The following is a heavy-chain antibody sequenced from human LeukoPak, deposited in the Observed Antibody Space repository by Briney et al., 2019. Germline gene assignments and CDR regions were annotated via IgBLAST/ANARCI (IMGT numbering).Heavy chain of an antibody. J-gene: IGHJ4*02. V-gene: IGHV4-59*01. CDR2: IYYSGST. CDR1: GDSINGFY. Sequence: SETLSLTCTVSGDSINGFYWSWIRQPPGKGLEWIGYIYYSGSTNYNPSLKSRVTISVDTSKNQFSLKLSSVTAADTAVYSCATVLAVAGVDYWGQGTLVTVSS. D-gene: IGHD6-19*01. CDR3: ATVLAVAGVDY.